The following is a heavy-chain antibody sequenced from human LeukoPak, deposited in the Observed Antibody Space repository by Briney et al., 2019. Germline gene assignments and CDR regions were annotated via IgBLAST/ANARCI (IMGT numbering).Heavy chain of an antibody. D-gene: IGHD5-24*01. Sequence: GASVKVSCKASGGTFSSYAISWVRQAPGQGLEWMGGIIPIFGTANYAQKFQGRVTITTDESTSTAYMELSSLRSEDTAVYYCARSASRDGYKVRGPFDYWGQGTLVTVSS. CDR1: GGTFSSYA. J-gene: IGHJ4*02. V-gene: IGHV1-69*05. CDR2: IIPIFGTA. CDR3: ARSASRDGYKVRGPFDY.